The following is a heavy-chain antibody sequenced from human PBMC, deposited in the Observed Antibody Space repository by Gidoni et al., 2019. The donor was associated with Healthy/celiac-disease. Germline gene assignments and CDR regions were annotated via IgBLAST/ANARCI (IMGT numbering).Heavy chain of an antibody. Sequence: QVQLVESGGGVVQPGRSLRLSCAASGFTFSSYGMHWVRQAPGKGLEWVAVISYDGSNKYYADSVKGRFTISRDNSKNTLYLQMNSLRAEDTAVYYCAKTYGGTVDAFDIWGQGTMVTVSS. J-gene: IGHJ3*02. CDR2: ISYDGSNK. CDR1: GFTFSSYG. V-gene: IGHV3-30*18. CDR3: AKTYGGTVDAFDI. D-gene: IGHD4-17*01.